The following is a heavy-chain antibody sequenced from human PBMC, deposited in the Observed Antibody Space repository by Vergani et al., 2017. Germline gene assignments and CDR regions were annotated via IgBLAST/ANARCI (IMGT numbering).Heavy chain of an antibody. J-gene: IGHJ2*01. CDR1: GDSIISRSYY. CDR3: ASGKYYSDSTSHFRGRYFDV. CDR2: IYNSGNG. Sequence: QMQLQESGPGLVKASETLSLTCTVSGDSIISRSYYWGWIRQPPGKGLEWIGSIYNSGNGDSSSSLKSRVTISADTSKNQFSLRMTSVTAADTAVYYCASGKYYSDSTSHFRGRYFDVWGRGTAVTVPS. V-gene: IGHV4-39*01. D-gene: IGHD3-16*01.